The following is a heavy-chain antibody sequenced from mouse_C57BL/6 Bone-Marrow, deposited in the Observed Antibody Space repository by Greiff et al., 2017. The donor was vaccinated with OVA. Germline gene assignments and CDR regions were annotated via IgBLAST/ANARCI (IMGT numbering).Heavy chain of an antibody. CDR1: GYTFTSYW. CDR2: IYPGSGST. CDR3: ASDSAGPAWFAY. J-gene: IGHJ3*01. D-gene: IGHD3-2*02. V-gene: IGHV1-55*01. Sequence: VQLQQPVAELVKPGASVKMSCKASGYTFTSYWITWVKQRPGQGLEWIGDIYPGSGSTNYNEKFKSKATLTVDTSSSTAYMQLSSLTSEDSAVYYCASDSAGPAWFAYWGQGTLVTVSA.